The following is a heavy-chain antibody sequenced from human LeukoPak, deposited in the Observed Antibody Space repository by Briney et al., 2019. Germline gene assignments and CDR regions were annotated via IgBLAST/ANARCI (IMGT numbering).Heavy chain of an antibody. D-gene: IGHD3-16*02. CDR2: IYYSGST. J-gene: IGHJ3*02. CDR1: GFTFSSYE. Sequence: SGGPLRLSCAASGFTFSSYEMNWVRQAPGKGLEWIGSIYYSGSTYYNPSLKSRVTISVDTSKNQFSLKLSSVTAADTAVYYCARGGYPDAFDIWGQGTMVTVSS. V-gene: IGHV4-39*07. CDR3: ARGGYPDAFDI.